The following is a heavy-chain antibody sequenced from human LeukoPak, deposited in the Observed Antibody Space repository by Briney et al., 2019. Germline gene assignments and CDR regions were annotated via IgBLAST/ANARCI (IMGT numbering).Heavy chain of an antibody. J-gene: IGHJ1*01. V-gene: IGHV1-69*13. D-gene: IGHD3-22*01. CDR1: GGTFSSYA. Sequence: SVKVSCKASGGTFSSYAISWVRQAPGQGLEWMGGIIPIFGTANYAQKFQGRVTITADESTSTAYMELSSLRSEDTAVYYCAIKTYYYDSSGYKGYFQHWGQGTLVTVSS. CDR2: IIPIFGTA. CDR3: AIKTYYYDSSGYKGYFQH.